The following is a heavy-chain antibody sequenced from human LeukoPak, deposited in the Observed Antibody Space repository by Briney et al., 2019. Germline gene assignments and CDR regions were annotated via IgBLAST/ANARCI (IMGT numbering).Heavy chain of an antibody. CDR3: LMVRGVTA. V-gene: IGHV3-21*01. Sequence: RSGGSLRLSCAASGFTFSSYSMNWVRQAPGKGLEWVSFISSSSSYIYYADSVKGRFTISRDNAKNTLYLQMNSLRAEDTAVYYCLMVRGVTAWGQGTLVTVSS. J-gene: IGHJ5*02. CDR1: GFTFSSYS. D-gene: IGHD3-10*01. CDR2: ISSSSSYI.